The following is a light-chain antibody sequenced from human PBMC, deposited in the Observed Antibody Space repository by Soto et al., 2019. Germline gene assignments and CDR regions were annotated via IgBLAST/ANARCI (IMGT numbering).Light chain of an antibody. CDR1: QSVSSSY. CDR2: GAS. Sequence: EIVLTQSPGTLSLSPGERATLSCRASQSVSSSYLAWYQQKPGQAPRLLIYGASSRATGIPDRFSGSGSGTDFTLTISTLEPEDFAVYYCQQHGSSLFTFGPGTKVDIK. CDR3: QQHGSSLFT. V-gene: IGKV3-20*01. J-gene: IGKJ3*01.